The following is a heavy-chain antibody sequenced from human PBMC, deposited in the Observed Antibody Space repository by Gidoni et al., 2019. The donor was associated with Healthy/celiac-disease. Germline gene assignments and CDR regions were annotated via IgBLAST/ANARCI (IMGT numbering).Heavy chain of an antibody. CDR1: GYTFPGYY. CDR3: ARSLSRAYPPTTVVNYSVDY. V-gene: IGHV1-2*02. D-gene: IGHD4-17*01. Sequence: QVQLVQSGAEVKKPGASVKFSCKASGYTFPGYYMHWVRQAPGQGLEWMGWINHNSGGTNYAQKFQGRVTMTRDTSISTAYMELSRLRSDDTAVYYCARSLSRAYPPTTVVNYSVDYWGQGTLVTVSS. CDR2: INHNSGGT. J-gene: IGHJ4*02.